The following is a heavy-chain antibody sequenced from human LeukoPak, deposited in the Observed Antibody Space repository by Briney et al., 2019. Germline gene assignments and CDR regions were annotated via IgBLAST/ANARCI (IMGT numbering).Heavy chain of an antibody. V-gene: IGHV1-18*01. Sequence: ASVKVSCKASGYTFTSYGISWVRQAPGQGLEWMGWISAYNGNTNYAQKFQGRVTMTEDTSTDTAYMELSSLRSEDTAVYYCATLERNYVGGAFDIWGQGTMVTVSS. CDR2: ISAYNGNT. CDR3: ATLERNYVGGAFDI. CDR1: GYTFTSYG. D-gene: IGHD4-11*01. J-gene: IGHJ3*02.